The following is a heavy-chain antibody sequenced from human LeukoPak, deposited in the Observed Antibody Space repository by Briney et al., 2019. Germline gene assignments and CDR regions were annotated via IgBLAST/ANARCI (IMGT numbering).Heavy chain of an antibody. J-gene: IGHJ4*02. D-gene: IGHD3-10*01. CDR3: ARVPGSFGY. Sequence: GASVKVSCKTSGYSFTAYYIHWVRQAPGQGLELMGWINPNSGATNYAQKFQGRVTMTRDTSISTVYMDLNRLTSDDTAVYYCARVPGSFGYWGQGTLVTVSS. V-gene: IGHV1-2*02. CDR1: GYSFTAYY. CDR2: INPNSGAT.